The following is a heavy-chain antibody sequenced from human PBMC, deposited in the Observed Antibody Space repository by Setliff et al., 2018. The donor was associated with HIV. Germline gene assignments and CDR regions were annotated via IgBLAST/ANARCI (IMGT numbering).Heavy chain of an antibody. CDR3: ARTYLYYYYYYMDV. CDR1: GGSISSYY. D-gene: IGHD2-2*01. Sequence: PSETLSLTCTVSGGSISSYYWSWIRQPAGKGLEWIGRIYTSGSTNYNPSLKSRVTMSVDTSKNQFSLKLSSVTAADTAVYYCARTYLYYYYYYMDVWGKGTTVTVSS. CDR2: IYTSGST. V-gene: IGHV4-4*07. J-gene: IGHJ6*03.